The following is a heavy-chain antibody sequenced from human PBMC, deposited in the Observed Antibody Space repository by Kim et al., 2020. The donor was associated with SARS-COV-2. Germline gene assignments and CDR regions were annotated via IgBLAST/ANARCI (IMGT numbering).Heavy chain of an antibody. Sequence: SQTLSLTCAISGHTVSSNKTAWNWIRQSPSRGLEWLGRTYYRSKWHYDYVMSVKSRLTIIPDTPKHQFSLHLKSVTPEDTAIYYCTSESSGSFDYWCPG. CDR2: TYYRSKWHY. V-gene: IGHV6-1*01. CDR1: GHTVSSNKTA. D-gene: IGHD6-6*01. CDR3: TSESSGSFDY. J-gene: IGHJ4*02.